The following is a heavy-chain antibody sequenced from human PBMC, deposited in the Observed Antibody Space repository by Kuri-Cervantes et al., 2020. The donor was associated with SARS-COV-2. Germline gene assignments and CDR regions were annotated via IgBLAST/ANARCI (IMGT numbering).Heavy chain of an antibody. J-gene: IGHJ2*01. CDR2: IGTAGDT. D-gene: IGHD2-15*01. V-gene: IGHV3-13*01. CDR1: GFTFSSYD. Sequence: GGSLRLSCAASGFTFSSYDMHWVRQATGKGLEWVSAIGTAGDTYYPGSVKGRFTISRENAKNSLYLQMNSLRAEDTAVYYCAKVFIRGVVAAYYWYFDLWGRGTLVTVSS. CDR3: AKVFIRGVVAAYYWYFDL.